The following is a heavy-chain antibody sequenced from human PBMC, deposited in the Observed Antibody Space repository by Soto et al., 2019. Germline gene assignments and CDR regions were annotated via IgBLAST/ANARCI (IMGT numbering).Heavy chain of an antibody. Sequence: SETLSLTCVVSGRSISSDGSSWSWLRQPPGKGLEWIGYIYHSGSTCYIPSLKSRVTISVDTSKNQFSVNLRSVTAADTAIYYCARHVGSNWFWAFDIWGQGTMVT. CDR3: ARHVGSNWFWAFDI. J-gene: IGHJ3*02. D-gene: IGHD6-13*01. CDR2: IYHSGST. CDR1: GRSISSDGSS. V-gene: IGHV4-30-2*01.